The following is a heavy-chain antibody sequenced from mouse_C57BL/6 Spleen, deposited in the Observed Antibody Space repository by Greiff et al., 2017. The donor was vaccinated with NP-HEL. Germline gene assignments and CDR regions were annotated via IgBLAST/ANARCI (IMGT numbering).Heavy chain of an antibody. CDR2: IDPEDGDT. J-gene: IGHJ3*01. CDR3: TTRTGTWFAY. CDR1: GFNIKDYY. Sequence: EVQLQESGAELVRPGASVKLSCTASGFNIKDYYMHWVKQRPEQGLEWIGRIDPEDGDTEYAPKFQGKATMTADTYSNTAYLQRSSLTSEDTAVYYCTTRTGTWFAYWGQGTLVTVSA. D-gene: IGHD4-1*01. V-gene: IGHV14-1*01.